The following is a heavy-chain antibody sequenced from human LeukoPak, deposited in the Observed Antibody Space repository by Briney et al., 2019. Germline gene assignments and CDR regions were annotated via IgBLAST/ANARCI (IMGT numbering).Heavy chain of an antibody. Sequence: GGSLRLSCADSGFTFGRYWMHWVRHAPGKGLVWVSHITTDGSGTSYADSVKGRFTISGDNAKNTLYLQMNSLRAEDTAVYYCARGAIVGANFDYWGQGTLVTVSS. CDR3: ARGAIVGANFDY. D-gene: IGHD1-26*01. CDR1: GFTFGRYW. J-gene: IGHJ4*02. CDR2: ITTDGSGT. V-gene: IGHV3-74*01.